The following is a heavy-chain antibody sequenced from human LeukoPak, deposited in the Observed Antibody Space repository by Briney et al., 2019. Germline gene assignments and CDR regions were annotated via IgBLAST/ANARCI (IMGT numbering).Heavy chain of an antibody. CDR2: INPNSGDT. Sequence: GASVKVSCKASGYTFTGYHMHWVRQAPGQGLEWMGRINPNSGDTNYAQKFQGRVTITADESTSTAYMELSSLRSEDTAVYYCARARTIFGVVIGFDPWGQGTLVTVSS. CDR1: GYTFTGYH. J-gene: IGHJ5*02. CDR3: ARARTIFGVVIGFDP. D-gene: IGHD3-3*01. V-gene: IGHV1-2*06.